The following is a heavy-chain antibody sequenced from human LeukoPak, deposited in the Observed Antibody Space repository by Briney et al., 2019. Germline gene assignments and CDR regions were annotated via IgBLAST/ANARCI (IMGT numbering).Heavy chain of an antibody. CDR3: ATVGVEIYYGSGSYQPATNYKVSKVNWFDP. J-gene: IGHJ5*02. V-gene: IGHV1-24*01. CDR2: FDPEDGET. D-gene: IGHD3-10*01. CDR1: GYTLTELS. Sequence: SVKVSCKVSGYTLTELSMHWVRQAPGKGLKGMGGFDPEDGETICAQKFQGRVTMTEDTSTDTAYMELSSLRSEDTAVYYCATVGVEIYYGSGSYQPATNYKVSKVNWFDPWGQGTLVTVSS.